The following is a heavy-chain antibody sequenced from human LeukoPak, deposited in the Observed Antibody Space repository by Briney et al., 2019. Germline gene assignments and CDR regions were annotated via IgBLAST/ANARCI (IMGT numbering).Heavy chain of an antibody. CDR2: IWYDGSNK. CDR3: ARDFGSGSYHYGDY. V-gene: IGHV3-33*01. D-gene: IGHD3-10*01. J-gene: IGHJ4*02. CDR1: GFTFSSYG. Sequence: QPGGSLRLSCAASGFTFSSYGMHWVRQAPGKGLEWVAVIWYDGSNKYYADSVKGRFTISRDNSKNTLYLQMNSLRAEDTAVYYCARDFGSGSYHYGDYWGQGTLVTVSS.